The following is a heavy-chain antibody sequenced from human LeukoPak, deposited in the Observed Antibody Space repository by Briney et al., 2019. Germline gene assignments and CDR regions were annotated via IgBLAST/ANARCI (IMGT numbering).Heavy chain of an antibody. Sequence: PGGSLRLSCAASEFTFSSYAMSWVRQAPGKGLEWVSAISGSGGSTYYADSVKGRFTISRDNSKNTLYLQMNSLRAEDTAVYAKDRVLSGVARAFDIWGQGTMVTVSS. CDR2: ISGSGGST. CDR3: DRVLSGVARAFDI. J-gene: IGHJ3*02. D-gene: IGHD7-27*01. V-gene: IGHV3-23*01. CDR1: EFTFSSYA.